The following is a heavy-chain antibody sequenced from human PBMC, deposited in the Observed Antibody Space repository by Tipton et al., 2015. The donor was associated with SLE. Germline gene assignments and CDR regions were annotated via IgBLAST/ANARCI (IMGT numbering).Heavy chain of an antibody. V-gene: IGHV3-21*01. Sequence: SLRLSCAASGFAFSSYSMNWVRQAPGKGLEWVSSISSSSSYIYYADSVKGRFTISRDNAKNSLYLQMNSLRAEDTAVYYCARASPIVVVPAAIHDYWGQGTLVTVSS. CDR1: GFAFSSYS. D-gene: IGHD2-2*01. CDR2: ISSSSSYI. J-gene: IGHJ4*02. CDR3: ARASPIVVVPAAIHDY.